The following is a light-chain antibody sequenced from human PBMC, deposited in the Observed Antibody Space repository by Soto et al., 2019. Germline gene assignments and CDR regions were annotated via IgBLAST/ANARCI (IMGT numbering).Light chain of an antibody. CDR1: QSVSSY. V-gene: IGKV3-11*01. CDR2: DAS. J-gene: IGKJ5*01. Sequence: EIGLTQSPATLSLYPGERATLSCRASQSVSSYLAWYQQKPGQAPRLLIYDASNRATGIPARFSGSGSGTDFTLTISSLEPEDFAVYYCQQRRSWITFGQGTRLEIK. CDR3: QQRRSWIT.